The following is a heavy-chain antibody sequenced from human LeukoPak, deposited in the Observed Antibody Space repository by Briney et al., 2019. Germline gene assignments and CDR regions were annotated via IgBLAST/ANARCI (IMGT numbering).Heavy chain of an antibody. V-gene: IGHV3-23*01. CDR3: AKGDVDSPMNFYH. D-gene: IGHD5-18*01. J-gene: IGHJ4*02. CDR2: ISGSGGST. Sequence: GGSLRLSCAASGFTFSSYAMSWVRQAPGKGLEWVSAISGSGGSTYYADYVKGRFTISRDNSKNSLYLQMNSLRTEDTALYYCAKGDVDSPMNFYHWGQGTLVTVSS. CDR1: GFTFSSYA.